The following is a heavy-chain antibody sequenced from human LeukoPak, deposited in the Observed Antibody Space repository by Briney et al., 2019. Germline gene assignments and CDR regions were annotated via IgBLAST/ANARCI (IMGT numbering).Heavy chain of an antibody. V-gene: IGHV4-34*10. Sequence: TSETLSLTCAVYGGSFSGYYWSWIRQPPGKGLEWIREINHSGSTNYNPSLKSRVTMSVDTSKNQFSLKLSSVTAADTAVYYCARYSYDILTGYPKGWFDPWGQGTLVTVSS. CDR3: ARYSYDILTGYPKGWFDP. D-gene: IGHD3-9*01. J-gene: IGHJ5*02. CDR1: GGSFSGYY. CDR2: INHSGST.